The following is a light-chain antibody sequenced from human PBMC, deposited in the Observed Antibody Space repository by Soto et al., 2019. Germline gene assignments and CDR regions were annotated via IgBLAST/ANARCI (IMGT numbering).Light chain of an antibody. CDR2: GDT. J-gene: IGLJ2*01. CDR1: SSNIGAGYD. CDR3: QSYDNSLSGSL. Sequence: QSVLTQPPSVSGAPGQRVTISCTGSSSNIGAGYDVHWYQQLPGTAPKLLISGDTNRPSGVPDRFSGSKSGTSASLAITGLQAEDEADYYCQSYDNSLSGSLFGGRTKLTVL. V-gene: IGLV1-40*01.